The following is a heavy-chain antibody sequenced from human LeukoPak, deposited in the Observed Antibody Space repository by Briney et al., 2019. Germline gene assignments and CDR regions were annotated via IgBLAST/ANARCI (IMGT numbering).Heavy chain of an antibody. CDR2: ISSSSSYI. CDR1: GFTFSSYS. Sequence: GGSLRLYCAASGFTFSSYSMNWVRQAPGKGLEWVSSISSSSSYIYYAVSVKGRFTISRDNAKNSLYLQMNGLRAEDTAVYYCARDKSVAYYYDSSGYDAFDIWGQGTMVTVSS. D-gene: IGHD3-22*01. CDR3: ARDKSVAYYYDSSGYDAFDI. V-gene: IGHV3-21*01. J-gene: IGHJ3*02.